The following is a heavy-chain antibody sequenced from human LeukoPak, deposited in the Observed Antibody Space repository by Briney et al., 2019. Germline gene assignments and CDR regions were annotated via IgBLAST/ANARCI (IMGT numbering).Heavy chain of an antibody. CDR1: GFTFSSYS. V-gene: IGHV3-23*01. CDR2: ISGRDGST. CDR3: ASSDAPIGFDY. D-gene: IGHD3-10*01. J-gene: IGHJ4*02. Sequence: GGSLRLSCAASGFTFSSYSMSWVRQAPGKGLEWVSAISGRDGSTYYSDSVKGRFTISRDNSKNTLYLQMNSLRAEDTAVYYCASSDAPIGFDYWGQGTLVTVSS.